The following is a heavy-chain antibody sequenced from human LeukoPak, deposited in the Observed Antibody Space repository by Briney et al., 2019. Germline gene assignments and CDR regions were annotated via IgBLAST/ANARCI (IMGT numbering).Heavy chain of an antibody. D-gene: IGHD5-24*01. CDR2: ISYDGSNK. Sequence: GGSLRLSCAASGFTFSSYGMHWVRQAPGKGLEWVAVISYDGSNKYYADSVKGRFTISRDNSKNTLYLQMNSLRAEDTAVYYCAKDWAHGGGYNFPDYWGQGTLVTVSS. CDR1: GFTFSSYG. CDR3: AKDWAHGGGYNFPDY. J-gene: IGHJ4*02. V-gene: IGHV3-30*18.